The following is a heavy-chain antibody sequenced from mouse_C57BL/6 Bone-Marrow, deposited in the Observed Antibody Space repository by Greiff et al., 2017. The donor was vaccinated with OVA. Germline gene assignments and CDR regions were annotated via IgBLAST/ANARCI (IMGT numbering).Heavy chain of an antibody. V-gene: IGHV1-64*01. J-gene: IGHJ2*01. D-gene: IGHD3-2*02. CDR3: ARWAAQSYYFDY. CDR1: GYTFTSYW. Sequence: VQLQQPGAELVKPGASVKLSCKASGYTFTSYWMHWVKQRPGQGLEWIGMIHPNSGSTNYNEQFKSTATLTVDKSSITAYMQLSSLTSEDSAVDYCARWAAQSYYFDYWGQGTTLTVSS. CDR2: IHPNSGST.